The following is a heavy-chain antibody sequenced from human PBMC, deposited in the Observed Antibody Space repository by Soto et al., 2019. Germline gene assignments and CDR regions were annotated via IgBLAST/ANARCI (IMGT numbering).Heavy chain of an antibody. CDR2: ISGGGNRI. CDR3: AKERRLERGDFDY. J-gene: IGHJ4*02. CDR1: GFTFSSYA. Sequence: EVQLLESGGGLVQPGGSLRLSCAASGFTFSSYAMSLVRQAPGKGLEWVSVISGGGNRIYYADSVKGRFTISRDNSKNTLYLQMNSLRDEDTAIYYCAKERRLERGDFDYWGQGTLVTVSS. D-gene: IGHD1-1*01. V-gene: IGHV3-23*01.